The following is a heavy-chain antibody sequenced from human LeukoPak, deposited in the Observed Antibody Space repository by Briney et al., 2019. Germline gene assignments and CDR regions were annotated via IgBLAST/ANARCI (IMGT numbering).Heavy chain of an antibody. CDR1: GGSISSSSYY. J-gene: IGHJ4*02. D-gene: IGHD3-22*01. Sequence: PSETLSLTCTVSGGSISSSSYYWGWIRQPPGKGLEWIGSIYYSGSTYYNPSLKSRVTISVDTSRNQFSLKLSSVTAADTAVYYCARQGPYYDSSGYYYSDYYFDYWGQGTLVTVSS. CDR2: IYYSGST. V-gene: IGHV4-39*01. CDR3: ARQGPYYDSSGYYYSDYYFDY.